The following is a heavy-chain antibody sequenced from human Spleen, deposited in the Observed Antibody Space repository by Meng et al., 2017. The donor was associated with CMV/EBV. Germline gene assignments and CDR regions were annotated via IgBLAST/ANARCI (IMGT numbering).Heavy chain of an antibody. J-gene: IGHJ5*02. D-gene: IGHD1-7*01. V-gene: IGHV1-2*02. CDR1: SDTLTGSY. CDR2: IKYNTGDT. CDR3: ARESGTTSYWFDP. Sequence: ASVKVSCKASSDTLTGSYLHWVRQAPGQGLEWMGWIKYNTGDTKYAEKFQGRVTMTRDTSITTTYMELSSLRSDDTAVYYCARESGTTSYWFDPWGQGTLVTVSS.